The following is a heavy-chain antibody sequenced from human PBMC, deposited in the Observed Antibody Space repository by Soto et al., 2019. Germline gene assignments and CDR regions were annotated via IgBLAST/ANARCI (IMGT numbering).Heavy chain of an antibody. CDR3: ARFTGYFDL. CDR1: GGSISSYY. CDR2: IYYRGST. V-gene: IGHV4-59*01. J-gene: IGHJ2*01. Sequence: QVQLQESGPGLVKPSETLSLTCTVSGGSISSYYWSWIRQPPGKGLEWIGYIYYRGSTNYNPSLKSRVTISVDASKNQFSLKLSSVTAADTAMYYCARFTGYFDLWGRGTLVTVSS.